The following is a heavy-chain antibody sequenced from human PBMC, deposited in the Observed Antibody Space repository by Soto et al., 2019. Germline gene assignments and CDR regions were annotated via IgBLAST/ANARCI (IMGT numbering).Heavy chain of an antibody. J-gene: IGHJ4*01. CDR1: GGTFSSYA. CDR3: ATLLIAVAGTSPTLFDY. D-gene: IGHD6-19*01. CDR2: IIPIFGTA. V-gene: IGHV1-69*13. Sequence: SVKVSCKASGGTFSSYAISWVRQAPGQGLEWMGGIIPIFGTANYAQKFQGRVTITADESTSTAYMELSSLRSEDTAVYYCATLLIAVAGTSPTLFDYWSQGTLVTVSS.